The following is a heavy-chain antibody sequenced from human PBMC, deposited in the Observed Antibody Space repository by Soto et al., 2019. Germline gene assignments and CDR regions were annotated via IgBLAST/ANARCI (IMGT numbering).Heavy chain of an antibody. Sequence: SVKVSCKVSGGSFSGYTINWVRQAPGQGLEWMGGIIPMFNTPNYAQRFQGRVTITADKSTTTAYMEVGSLRSEDTAVYYCATDRQTILPEGHNFYGMDVWGQGTTVTVSS. V-gene: IGHV1-69*06. CDR3: ATDRQTILPEGHNFYGMDV. J-gene: IGHJ6*02. CDR2: IIPMFNTP. D-gene: IGHD1-26*01. CDR1: GGSFSGYT.